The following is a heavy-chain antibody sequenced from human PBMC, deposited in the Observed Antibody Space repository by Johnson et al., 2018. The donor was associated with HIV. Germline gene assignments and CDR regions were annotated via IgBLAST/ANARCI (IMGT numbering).Heavy chain of an antibody. CDR3: ARETDIAPYSGSYPTQAFDI. V-gene: IGHV3-20*04. J-gene: IGHJ3*02. CDR1: GFTFDDYG. D-gene: IGHD1-26*01. CDR2: INWNGGST. Sequence: VQLVESGGGVVRPGGSLRLSCAASGFTFDDYGMSWVRQAPGKGLESVSGINWNGGSTGYADSVKGRFTISRDNSKSTLYLQMNSLRAEDTAVYYCARETDIAPYSGSYPTQAFDIWGQGTMVTVSS.